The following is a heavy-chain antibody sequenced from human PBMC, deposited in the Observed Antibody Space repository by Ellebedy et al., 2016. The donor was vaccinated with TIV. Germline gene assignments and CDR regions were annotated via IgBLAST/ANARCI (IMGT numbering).Heavy chain of an antibody. J-gene: IGHJ4*02. D-gene: IGHD2-15*01. CDR2: ISGSGGTT. CDR1: GFTFSNFA. V-gene: IGHV3-23*01. Sequence: GESLKISCAASGFTFSNFAMSWVRQAPGKGLEWVSGISGSGGTTYYADSVKGRFTISRDNSKNTLYLQMNSLRAEDTAVYYCAKDRALGYCTGGSCNTKWGQGTLVTVSS. CDR3: AKDRALGYCTGGSCNTK.